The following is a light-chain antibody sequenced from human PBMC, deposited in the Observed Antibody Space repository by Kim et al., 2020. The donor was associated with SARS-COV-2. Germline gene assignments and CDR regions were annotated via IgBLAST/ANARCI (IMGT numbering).Light chain of an antibody. CDR2: DVN. J-gene: IGLJ2*01. V-gene: IGLV2-11*01. CDR1: SSGVGVSDF. Sequence: PGPSVAISCTGVSSGVGVSDFVSWYQHHPGKAPKLMIYDVNKRSSGVPDRFSGSKSGNTASLTISGLQAEDEADYYCCSYSASSVIFGGGTQLTVL. CDR3: CSYSASSVI.